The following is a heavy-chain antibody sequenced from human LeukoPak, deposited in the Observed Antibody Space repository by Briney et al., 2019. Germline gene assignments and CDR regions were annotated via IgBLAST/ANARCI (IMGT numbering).Heavy chain of an antibody. CDR1: GGTFSSYA. V-gene: IGHV1-69*04. J-gene: IGHJ3*02. D-gene: IGHD3-10*01. Sequence: SVKVSCKASGGTFSSYAISWVRQAPGQGLEWMGRIIPILGIANYAQKFQGSVTMTRNISTATAYMELSSLKSDDTAVYYCARVNTYYYGSGVSRAFHMWGQGTMVTVSS. CDR3: ARVNTYYYGSGVSRAFHM. CDR2: IIPILGIA.